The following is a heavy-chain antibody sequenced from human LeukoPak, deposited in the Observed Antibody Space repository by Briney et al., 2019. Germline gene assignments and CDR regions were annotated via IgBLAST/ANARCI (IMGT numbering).Heavy chain of an antibody. CDR1: GGTFSSYA. CDR2: IIPIFGTA. Sequence: ASVKVSCKASGGTFSSYAISWVRQAPGQGLEWMGGIIPIFGTANYAQKFQGRVTITTDESTSTAYMELSSLRSVDTAVYYCAREVPYGGNQLTWDTDAFDIWGQGTMVTVSS. CDR3: AREVPYGGNQLTWDTDAFDI. V-gene: IGHV1-69*05. J-gene: IGHJ3*02. D-gene: IGHD4-23*01.